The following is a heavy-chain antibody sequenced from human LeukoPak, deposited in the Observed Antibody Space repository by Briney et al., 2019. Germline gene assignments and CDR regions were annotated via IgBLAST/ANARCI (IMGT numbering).Heavy chain of an antibody. CDR2: IYYTGST. J-gene: IGHJ3*02. Sequence: PSETLSLTCTVSGGSLSSYYWSWIRQPPGKGLEWIGYIYYTGSTIYNPSLQSRVTISVDTSKNQFSLRLSSVTAADTAVYYCARHPPIPVVANGFDIWGQGTMVTVSS. D-gene: IGHD6-19*01. CDR3: ARHPPIPVVANGFDI. CDR1: GGSLSSYY. V-gene: IGHV4-59*08.